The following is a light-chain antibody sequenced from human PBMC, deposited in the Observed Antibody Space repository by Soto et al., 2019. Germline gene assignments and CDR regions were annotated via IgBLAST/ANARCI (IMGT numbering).Light chain of an antibody. CDR1: SSDIGAFNH. CDR2: DVI. V-gene: IGLV2-14*03. J-gene: IGLJ1*01. Sequence: QSVLTQPASVSDSPGQSITISCIGTSSDIGAFNHVSWHQQHPGKAPKLIIYDVINRPSGVSNRFSGSKTGNTASLIISGLQAEDEADYYCSSYTSSSSNVFGSGTQLTVL. CDR3: SSYTSSSSNV.